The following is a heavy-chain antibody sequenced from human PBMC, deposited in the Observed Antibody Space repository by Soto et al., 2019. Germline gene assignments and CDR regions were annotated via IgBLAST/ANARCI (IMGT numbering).Heavy chain of an antibody. CDR3: ARELLGRFDY. CDR1: GFTFSSYA. Sequence: QVQLVESGGGVVQPGRSLRLSCAASGFTFSSYAMHWVRQAPGKGLEWVAVISYDGSNKYYADSVKGRFTISRDNSKNTLYLQMNSLRAEDTAVYYCARELLGRFDYWGQGTLVTVSS. D-gene: IGHD3-10*01. CDR2: ISYDGSNK. V-gene: IGHV3-30-3*01. J-gene: IGHJ4*02.